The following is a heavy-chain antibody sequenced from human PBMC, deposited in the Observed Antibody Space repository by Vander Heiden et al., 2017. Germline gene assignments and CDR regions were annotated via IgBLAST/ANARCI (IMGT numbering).Heavy chain of an antibody. Sequence: EVQLVESGGGLVQPGGSLRLSCAASGFTFSRYEMTWVRQAPGKGLEWVSYISSSGSTIYYADSVKGRFTISRDNAKNSLYLQMNSLRAEDTAVYYCARDHSGYDSREVDDYYGMDVWGQGTTVTVSS. J-gene: IGHJ6*02. CDR1: GFTFSRYE. CDR2: ISSSGSTI. V-gene: IGHV3-48*03. CDR3: ARDHSGYDSREVDDYYGMDV. D-gene: IGHD5-12*01.